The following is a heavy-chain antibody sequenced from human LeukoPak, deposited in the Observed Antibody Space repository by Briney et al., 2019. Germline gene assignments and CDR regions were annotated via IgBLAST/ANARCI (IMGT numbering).Heavy chain of an antibody. J-gene: IGHJ4*02. Sequence: TLSLTCTVSGGSISSGSYYWSWIRQPAGQGLEWIGRIYTSGSTNYNPSLKSRVTISVDTSKNQFSLKLSSVTAADTAVYYCARARDSYYYGSGSYGTGVYFDYWGQGTLVTVSS. CDR2: IYTSGST. CDR1: GGSISSGSYY. V-gene: IGHV4-61*02. D-gene: IGHD3-10*01. CDR3: ARARDSYYYGSGSYGTGVYFDY.